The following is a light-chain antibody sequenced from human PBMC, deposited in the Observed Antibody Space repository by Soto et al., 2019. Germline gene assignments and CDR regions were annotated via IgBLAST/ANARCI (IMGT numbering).Light chain of an antibody. CDR3: SSYTTSSTRV. CDR1: SSDIGGYAY. J-gene: IGLJ2*01. Sequence: QSALTQPASVSGSPGQSITISCTGTSSDIGGYAYVSWYQQHPGKAPKLMIYEVSNRPSGVSNLFSGSKSGNTASLTISGLQAEYEADYYCSSYTTSSTRVFGGGTKLTVL. V-gene: IGLV2-14*01. CDR2: EVS.